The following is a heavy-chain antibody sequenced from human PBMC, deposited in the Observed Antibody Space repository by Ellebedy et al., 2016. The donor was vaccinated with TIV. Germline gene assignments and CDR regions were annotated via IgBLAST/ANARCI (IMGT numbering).Heavy chain of an antibody. CDR3: ARDYYDNSGYYDNWFDP. CDR2: ISSSGSTI. CDR1: GFTFSDYY. D-gene: IGHD3-22*01. J-gene: IGHJ5*02. V-gene: IGHV3-11*04. Sequence: GESLKISCAASGFTFSDYYMSWIRQAPGKGLEWVSYISSSGSTIYYADSVKGRFTISRDNAKNSLYLQMNSLRDEDTAVYYCARDYYDNSGYYDNWFDPWGQGTLVTVSS.